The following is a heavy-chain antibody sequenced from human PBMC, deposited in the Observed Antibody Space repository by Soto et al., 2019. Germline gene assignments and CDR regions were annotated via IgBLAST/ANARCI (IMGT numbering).Heavy chain of an antibody. Sequence: SETLSLTCAVSGGSISSGGHSWSWIRQPPGKGLEWIGYIYHSGSTYYSPSLKSRVTMSVDRSKNQFSLKLSSVTAADTAVYYCARLIGGTTISTWMNHYYGMDVWGQGTTVTVSS. CDR1: GGSISSGGHS. CDR3: ARLIGGTTISTWMNHYYGMDV. V-gene: IGHV4-30-2*01. J-gene: IGHJ6*02. CDR2: IYHSGST. D-gene: IGHD4-4*01.